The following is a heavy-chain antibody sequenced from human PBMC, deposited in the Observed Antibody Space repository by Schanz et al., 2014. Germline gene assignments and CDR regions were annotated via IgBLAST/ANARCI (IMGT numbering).Heavy chain of an antibody. CDR2: ISGGGGTT. CDR3: AKGPYYYYYMDV. J-gene: IGHJ6*03. Sequence: VQLVESGGGVVQPGRSLRLSCAASGFNFSDYAMCWVRQAPGKGLEWVSAISGGGGTTYYADSVKGRFTISRDNSKNTLYLQMNSLRVEDAAVYYCAKGPYYYYYMDVWGNGTTVTVSS. CDR1: GFNFSDYA. V-gene: IGHV3-23*04.